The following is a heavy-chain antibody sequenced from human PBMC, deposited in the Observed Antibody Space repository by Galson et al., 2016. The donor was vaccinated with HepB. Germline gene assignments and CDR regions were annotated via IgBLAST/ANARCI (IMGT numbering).Heavy chain of an antibody. J-gene: IGHJ3*01. CDR1: GFSFSNNV. Sequence: SLRLSCAASGFSFSNNVMHWVRQAPGKGLEWVAIVFYDGGKKNYADSVKGRFTISRDNFENAVFLEMNNLRAEDTGVYYCARGGGRPTGDAFDVWGLGTMVTVSS. CDR3: ARGGGRPTGDAFDV. CDR2: VFYDGGKK. V-gene: IGHV3-33*01. D-gene: IGHD2-15*01.